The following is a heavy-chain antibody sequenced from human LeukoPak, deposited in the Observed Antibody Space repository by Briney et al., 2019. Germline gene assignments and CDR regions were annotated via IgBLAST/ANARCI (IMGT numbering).Heavy chain of an antibody. V-gene: IGHV1-69*13. CDR1: GGTFSSYA. J-gene: IGHJ5*02. Sequence: ASVKVSCKASGGTFSSYAISWVRQAPGQGLEWMGGIIPIFGTANYAQKFQGRVTITADESTSTAYMELSSLRSEDTAVYYCARVKAVAVTYNWFDPWGQGTLVTVSS. CDR3: ARVKAVAVTYNWFDP. CDR2: IIPIFGTA. D-gene: IGHD6-19*01.